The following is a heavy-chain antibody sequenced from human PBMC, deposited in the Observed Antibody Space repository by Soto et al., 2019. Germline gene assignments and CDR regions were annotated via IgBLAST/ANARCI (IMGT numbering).Heavy chain of an antibody. V-gene: IGHV4-34*01. D-gene: IGHD4-4*01. CDR1: GGSFSGYY. CDR3: ARGSVSDNYNYYYYYMDV. CDR2: INHSGST. J-gene: IGHJ6*03. Sequence: SETLSLTCAVYGGSFSGYYWSWIRQPPGKGLEWIGEINHSGSTNYNPSIKSRVTISVDPSKNQFSLKLSSVTAADTAVYYCARGSVSDNYNYYYYYMDVWGKGTTVTVSS.